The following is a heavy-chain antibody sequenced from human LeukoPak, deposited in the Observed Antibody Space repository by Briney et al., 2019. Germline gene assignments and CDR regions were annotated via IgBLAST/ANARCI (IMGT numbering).Heavy chain of an antibody. J-gene: IGHJ4*02. D-gene: IGHD6-19*01. CDR3: ARDRGSGWYSSFDY. CDR1: GFTFSSYE. V-gene: IGHV3-48*03. Sequence: PGGSLRLSCAASGFTFSSYEMNWVRQASGKGLEWVSYISTSGSTMYYADSVKGRFTISRDNAKNSLYLQMNILRADDTAVYYCARDRGSGWYSSFDYWGQGTLVTVSS. CDR2: ISTSGSTM.